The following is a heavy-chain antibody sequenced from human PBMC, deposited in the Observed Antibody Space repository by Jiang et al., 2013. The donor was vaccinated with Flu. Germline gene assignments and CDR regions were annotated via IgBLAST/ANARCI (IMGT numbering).Heavy chain of an antibody. Sequence: CKASGYTFTSYYMHWVRQAPGQGLEWMGRIIPILGIANYAQEFQGRVTITADKSTSTAYMELSSLRSEDTAVYYCARGQGWFDPWGQGTLVTVSS. CDR1: GYTFTSYY. CDR2: IIPILGIA. CDR3: ARGQGWFDP. J-gene: IGHJ5*02. V-gene: IGHV1-69*04.